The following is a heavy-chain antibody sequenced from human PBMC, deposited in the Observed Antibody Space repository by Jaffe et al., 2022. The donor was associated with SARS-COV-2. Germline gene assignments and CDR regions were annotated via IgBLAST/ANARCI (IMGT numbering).Heavy chain of an antibody. V-gene: IGHV4-61*02. CDR2: VYNSGST. Sequence: QVQLQESGPGLVKPSQTLSLTCTVSGGSISSGSFYWSWIRQPAGKGLEWIGRVYNSGSTNYNPSLKSRVTISVDTSKNQFSLKLSSVTAADTAVYYCARGHDSSGYYRGFYYYYGMDVWGQGTTVTVSS. J-gene: IGHJ6*02. D-gene: IGHD3-22*01. CDR3: ARGHDSSGYYRGFYYYYGMDV. CDR1: GGSISSGSFY.